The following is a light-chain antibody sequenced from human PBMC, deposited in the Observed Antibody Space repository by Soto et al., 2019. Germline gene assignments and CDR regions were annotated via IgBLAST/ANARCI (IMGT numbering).Light chain of an antibody. V-gene: IGLV2-14*01. CDR3: SSYASSNIVI. CDR2: DVS. CDR1: SSDVGGYNY. Sequence: QSVLTQPASVSGSPGQSITISCTGTSSDVGGYNYVSWYQQHPGKAPKLMIYDVSNRPSGVSNRFSGSKSGNTASLTISGLQAEDESDYYCSSYASSNIVIFGGGTKLHRP. J-gene: IGLJ2*01.